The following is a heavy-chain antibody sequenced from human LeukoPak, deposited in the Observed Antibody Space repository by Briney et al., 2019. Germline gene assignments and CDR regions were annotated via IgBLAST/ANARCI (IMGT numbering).Heavy chain of an antibody. CDR1: GYTFTSYD. D-gene: IGHD2-15*01. CDR2: MNPNSGNT. V-gene: IGHV1-8*01. J-gene: IGHJ4*02. Sequence: PSVKVSCKASGYTFTSYDINWVRQATGQGLEWMGWMNPNSGNTGYAQKFQDRVTMTRNTSISTAYMELSSLRSEDTAVYYCARGQDCSGGSCYSSIDYWGQGTLVTVSS. CDR3: ARGQDCSGGSCYSSIDY.